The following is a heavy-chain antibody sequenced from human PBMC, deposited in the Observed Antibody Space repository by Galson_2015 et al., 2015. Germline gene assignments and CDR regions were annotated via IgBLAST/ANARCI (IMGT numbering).Heavy chain of an antibody. CDR2: ISAYNGNT. D-gene: IGHD4-23*01. Sequence: SVKVSCKASGYTFTTYGISWVRQAPGQGLEWMGWISAYNGNTNYAQKLQGRVTMTTDTSTSTAYMELRSLRSDGTAVYYCARSAGTHENWFDPWGQGTLVTVSS. V-gene: IGHV1-18*01. CDR1: GYTFTTYG. J-gene: IGHJ5*02. CDR3: ARSAGTHENWFDP.